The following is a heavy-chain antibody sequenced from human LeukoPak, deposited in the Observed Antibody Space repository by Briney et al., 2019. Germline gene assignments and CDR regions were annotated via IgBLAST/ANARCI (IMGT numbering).Heavy chain of an antibody. Sequence: PSETLSLTCTVSGGSISSYYWSWIRQPPGKGLEWIGYIYYSGSTNYNPSLKSRVTISVDTSKNQFSLKLSSVTAADTAVYYCAGYGSGSYYKAFDFWGQGILVTVSS. D-gene: IGHD3-10*01. CDR3: AGYGSGSYYKAFDF. CDR1: GGSISSYY. CDR2: IYYSGST. V-gene: IGHV4-59*01. J-gene: IGHJ4*02.